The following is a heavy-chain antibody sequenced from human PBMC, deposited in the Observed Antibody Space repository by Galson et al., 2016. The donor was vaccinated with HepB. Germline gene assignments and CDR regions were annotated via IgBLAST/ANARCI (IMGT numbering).Heavy chain of an antibody. CDR3: TRDPNAVGPSYFDS. V-gene: IGHV3-9*01. Sequence: RLSCAASGFIFDDYALHWVRQVPGKGLEWVAVISWNSRHIGYADSVQGRFTISRDNAKNILYLQMSSLRADDTAFYFCTRDPNAVGPSYFDSWGQGTLVTVSA. D-gene: IGHD3-16*01. CDR2: ISWNSRHI. J-gene: IGHJ4*02. CDR1: GFIFDDYA.